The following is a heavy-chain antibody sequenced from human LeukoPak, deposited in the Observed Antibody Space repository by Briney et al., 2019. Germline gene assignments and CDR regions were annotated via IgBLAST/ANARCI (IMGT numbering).Heavy chain of an antibody. Sequence: GVSLRLSCAASGFTFSSYWMHWVRQAPGKGLVWVSRINSDGSSTSYADSVKGRFTISRDNAKNTLYLQMNSLRAEDTAVYYCARGIAVAGYYYYGMDVWGQGTTVTVS. CDR3: ARGIAVAGYYYYGMDV. V-gene: IGHV3-74*01. CDR1: GFTFSSYW. D-gene: IGHD6-19*01. CDR2: INSDGSST. J-gene: IGHJ6*02.